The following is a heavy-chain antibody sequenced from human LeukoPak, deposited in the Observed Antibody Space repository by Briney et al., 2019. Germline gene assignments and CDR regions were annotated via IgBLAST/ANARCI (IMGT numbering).Heavy chain of an antibody. Sequence: GASVKVSCKASGGTFSSYAISWVRQAPGQGLEWMGGIIPIFGTADYAQKFQGRVTITADKSTSTAYMELSSLRSEDTAVYYCARGDSNYNLRREADAFDIWGQGTMVTVSS. CDR2: IIPIFGTA. J-gene: IGHJ3*02. D-gene: IGHD4-11*01. V-gene: IGHV1-69*06. CDR1: GGTFSSYA. CDR3: ARGDSNYNLRREADAFDI.